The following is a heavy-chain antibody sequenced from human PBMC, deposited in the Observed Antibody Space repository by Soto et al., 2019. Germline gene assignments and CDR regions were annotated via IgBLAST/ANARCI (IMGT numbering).Heavy chain of an antibody. D-gene: IGHD4-17*01. Sequence: SVKVSCKASGYTLTYRYLHWVRQAPGQALEWMGWITPFNGNTNYAQKFQDRVTITRDRSMSTAYMELSSLRSEDTAMYYCASGTTVSPRGVLDIWGKGTMVPVSS. CDR2: ITPFNGNT. CDR1: GYTLTYRY. J-gene: IGHJ3*02. V-gene: IGHV1-45*02. CDR3: ASGTTVSPRGVLDI.